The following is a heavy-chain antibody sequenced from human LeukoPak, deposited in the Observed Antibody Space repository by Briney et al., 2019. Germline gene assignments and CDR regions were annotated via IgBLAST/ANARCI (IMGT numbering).Heavy chain of an antibody. CDR2: IDPSDSYT. CDR3: ASSRLGDYDILTGYYIGAFDI. CDR1: GYSFTNYW. Sequence: GESLRISCKGSGYSFTNYWISWVRQMPGKGLEWMGRIDPSDSYTNYSPSFQGHVTISADKSISTAYLQWSSLKASDTAMYYCASSRLGDYDILTGYYIGAFDIWGEGTMVTVSS. D-gene: IGHD3-9*01. J-gene: IGHJ3*02. V-gene: IGHV5-10-1*01.